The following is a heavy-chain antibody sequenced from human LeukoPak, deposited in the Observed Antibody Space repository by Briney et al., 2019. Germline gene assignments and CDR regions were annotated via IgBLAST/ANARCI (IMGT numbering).Heavy chain of an antibody. J-gene: IGHJ4*02. CDR3: ARSYYPYYFDY. V-gene: IGHV4-34*01. Sequence: PSGTLSLTCAVYGGSFSGYYWSWIRQPPGKGLEWIGEINHSGSTNYNPSLKSRVTISVDTSKNQFSLKLSSVTAADTAVYYCARSYYPYYFDYWGQGTLVTVSS. CDR1: GGSFSGYY. CDR2: INHSGST. D-gene: IGHD3-10*01.